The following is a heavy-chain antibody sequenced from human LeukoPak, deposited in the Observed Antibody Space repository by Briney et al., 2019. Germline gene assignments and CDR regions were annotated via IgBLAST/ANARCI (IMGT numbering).Heavy chain of an antibody. J-gene: IGHJ4*02. D-gene: IGHD3-22*01. V-gene: IGHV3-23*01. Sequence: AGGSLRLSCAASGFTFSSYAMSWVRQAPGKGLEWVSIISGSGGTTHYADFVKGRFTISRDNSKDTLYLQMNRMRAEDTAVYYCAKLTSVIVVVIPAALDYWGRGTLVTVSS. CDR3: AKLTSVIVVVIPAALDY. CDR2: ISGSGGTT. CDR1: GFTFSSYA.